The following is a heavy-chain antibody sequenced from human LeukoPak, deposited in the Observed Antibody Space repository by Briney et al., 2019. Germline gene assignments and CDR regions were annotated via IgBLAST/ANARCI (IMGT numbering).Heavy chain of an antibody. D-gene: IGHD1-26*01. J-gene: IGHJ5*02. CDR2: IYYSGST. Sequence: PSETLSLTCTVSGGSISSSSYYWGWIRQPPGKGLECIGSIYYSGSTYYNPSLKSRVTISVDTSKNQFSLKLSSVTAADTAVHYCARDGVGATPYNWFDPWGQGTLVTVSS. CDR3: ARDGVGATPYNWFDP. CDR1: GGSISSSSYY. V-gene: IGHV4-39*07.